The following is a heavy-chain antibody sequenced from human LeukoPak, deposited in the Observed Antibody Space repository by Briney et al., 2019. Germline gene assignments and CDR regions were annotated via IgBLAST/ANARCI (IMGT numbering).Heavy chain of an antibody. V-gene: IGHV6-1*01. CDR1: GGSFSSNIAS. Sequence: SQTLSLTCALSGGSFSSNIASWNWLRQSPSRGLEWQGRTYYRSKWYNDYAVSVKSRITINPDTSKSQFSLQLNSVPPEDTAVYYCARVYNWDPAGAFDIWGQGTVVTVS. CDR2: TYYRSKWYN. J-gene: IGHJ3*02. D-gene: IGHD1-1*01. CDR3: ARVYNWDPAGAFDI.